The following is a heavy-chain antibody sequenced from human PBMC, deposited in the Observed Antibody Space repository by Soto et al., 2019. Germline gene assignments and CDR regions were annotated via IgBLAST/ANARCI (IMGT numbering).Heavy chain of an antibody. CDR1: GYTFTSYA. V-gene: IGHV1-3*01. J-gene: IGHJ6*02. Sequence: QVQLVQSGAEVKKPGASVKVSCKASGYTFTSYAMHWVRQAPGQRLEWMGWINAGNGNTKYSQKFQGRVTFTRDTTASTAYMELSSLRSEDTAVYYCAAGGGYTYGRGMDVWGQGTTVTVSS. CDR3: AAGGGYTYGRGMDV. CDR2: INAGNGNT. D-gene: IGHD5-18*01.